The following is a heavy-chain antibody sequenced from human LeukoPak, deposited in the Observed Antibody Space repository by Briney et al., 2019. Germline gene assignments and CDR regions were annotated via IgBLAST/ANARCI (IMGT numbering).Heavy chain of an antibody. CDR3: AKLPLQDYRGNWFDP. J-gene: IGHJ5*02. Sequence: PGGSLRLSCAASGFTFSSYAMSWVRQAPGKGLEWVSAISGSGGSTYYADSVKGRFTISRDNSKNTLYLQMNSLRAEDTAVYYCAKLPLQDYRGNWFDPCGQGTLVTVSS. D-gene: IGHD4-11*01. CDR1: GFTFSSYA. CDR2: ISGSGGST. V-gene: IGHV3-23*01.